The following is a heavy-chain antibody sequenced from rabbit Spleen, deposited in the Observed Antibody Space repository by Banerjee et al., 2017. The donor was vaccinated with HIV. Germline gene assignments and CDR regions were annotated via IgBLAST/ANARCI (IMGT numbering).Heavy chain of an antibody. CDR3: VRDLAGVIGWNFYL. CDR1: QFSFSDRDV. CDR2: INAATGKP. J-gene: IGHJ4*01. D-gene: IGHD4-1*01. Sequence: QEQLVESGGGLVKPEGSLTLTCKASQFSFSDRDVMCWVRQAPGKGLEWIACINAATGKPVYATWAKGRFTISRTSSTTVTLQMTSLTAADTATYFCVRDLAGVIGWNFYLWGPGTLVTVS. V-gene: IGHV1S45*01.